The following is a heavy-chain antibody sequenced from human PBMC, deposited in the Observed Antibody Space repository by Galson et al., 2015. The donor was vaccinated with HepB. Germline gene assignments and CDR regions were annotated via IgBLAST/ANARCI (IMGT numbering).Heavy chain of an antibody. D-gene: IGHD3-10*01. CDR1: GYTFTTSG. CDR2: ISPYNGDT. J-gene: IGHJ6*02. Sequence: SVKVSCKASGYTFTTSGIDWVRQAPGQGLEWMGWISPYNGDTNYAQKLQGRVTMTTDTSTRTAYMELKSLRSDDTAVYYCARTDWFGGLSFSYYYAMDFWGQGTSVTVSS. CDR3: ARTDWFGGLSFSYYYAMDF. V-gene: IGHV1-18*01.